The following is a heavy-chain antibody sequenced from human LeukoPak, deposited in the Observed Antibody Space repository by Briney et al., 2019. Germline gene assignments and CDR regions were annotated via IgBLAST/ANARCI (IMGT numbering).Heavy chain of an antibody. V-gene: IGHV4-39*01. D-gene: IGHD4-17*01. CDR2: IYYSGNT. CDR3: ARQDTLTHYYVMDV. J-gene: IGHJ6*02. CDR1: GGSISSRDNY. Sequence: KPSGTLSLTCTVSGGSISSRDNYWGWFRQPPGKGLEWIGSIYYSGNTYYNPSLESRVTISVDTSKNQFSLKVSSATAADTAVYYCARQDTLTHYYVMDVWGQGTTVTVSS.